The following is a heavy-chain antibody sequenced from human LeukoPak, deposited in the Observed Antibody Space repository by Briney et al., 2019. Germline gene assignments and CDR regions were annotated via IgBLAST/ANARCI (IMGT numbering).Heavy chain of an antibody. CDR3: ARDQGDYGDYVYHYGMDV. CDR2: IIPILGIA. CDR1: GGTFSSYA. Sequence: GSSVKVSCKASGGTFSSYAISWVRQAPGQGLEWMGRIIPILGIANYAQKFQGRVTITADKSTSTAYMELSSLRSEDTAVYYCARDQGDYGDYVYHYGMDVWGQGTTVTVSS. J-gene: IGHJ6*02. V-gene: IGHV1-69*04. D-gene: IGHD4-17*01.